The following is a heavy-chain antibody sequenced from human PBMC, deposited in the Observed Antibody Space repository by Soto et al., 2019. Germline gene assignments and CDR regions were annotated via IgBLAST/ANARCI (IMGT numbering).Heavy chain of an antibody. CDR1: GGSISIGGYF. Sequence: SETLSLTCTVSGGSISIGGYFWSWIRQRPGKGLEWIGHIYYNGSTYYNPSLKSRVTISVDTSKNQFSLRLTSVTAADTAVYYCANDEYYGSEIYFYYYGMDVWGQGTTVTVSS. J-gene: IGHJ6*02. V-gene: IGHV4-31*03. D-gene: IGHD3-10*01. CDR3: ANDEYYGSEIYFYYYGMDV. CDR2: IYYNGST.